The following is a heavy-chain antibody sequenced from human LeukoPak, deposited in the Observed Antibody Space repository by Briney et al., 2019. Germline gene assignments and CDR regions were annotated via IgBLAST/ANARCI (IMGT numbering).Heavy chain of an antibody. J-gene: IGHJ4*02. CDR3: ARKTGDC. Sequence: GGSLRLSCAASGFTFSSYAMSWVRQAPGTGLEWVANIKQDGSEKYYVDSVKGRFTISGDNAKNSLYLQMNSLRVEDTAVYYCARKTGDCWGQGTLVIVSS. V-gene: IGHV3-7*01. CDR1: GFTFSSYA. CDR2: IKQDGSEK. D-gene: IGHD1-14*01.